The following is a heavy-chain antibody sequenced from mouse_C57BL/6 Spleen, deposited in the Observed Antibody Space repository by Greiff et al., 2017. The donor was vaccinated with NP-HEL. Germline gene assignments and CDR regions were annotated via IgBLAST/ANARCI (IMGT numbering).Heavy chain of an antibody. D-gene: IGHD3-2*02. V-gene: IGHV14-4*01. Sequence: VQLQQSGAELVRPGASVKLSCTASGFNIKDDYMHWVKQRPEQGLEWIGWIDPENGDTEYASKFQGKATITADKSSSTAYMQLSSLTSEDSAVYFCAREGAQAPFAYWGQGTLVTVSA. CDR2: IDPENGDT. J-gene: IGHJ3*01. CDR1: GFNIKDDY. CDR3: AREGAQAPFAY.